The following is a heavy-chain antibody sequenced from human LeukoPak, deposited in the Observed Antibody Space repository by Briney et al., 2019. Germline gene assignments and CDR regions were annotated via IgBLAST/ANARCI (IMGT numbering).Heavy chain of an antibody. CDR3: ASWSYYYYYMDV. CDR2: IYTSGST. V-gene: IGHV4-61*02. CDR1: GGSISSGSYY. D-gene: IGHD3-3*01. J-gene: IGHJ6*03. Sequence: SQTLSLTCTVSGGSISSGSYYWSWIRQPAGKGLEWIGRIYTSGSTNYNPSLKSRVTISVDTSKNQFSLKLSSVTAADTAVYYCASWSYYYYYMDVWGKGTTVTVSS.